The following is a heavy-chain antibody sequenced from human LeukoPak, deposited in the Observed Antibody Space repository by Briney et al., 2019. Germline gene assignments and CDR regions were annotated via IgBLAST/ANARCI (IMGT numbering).Heavy chain of an antibody. V-gene: IGHV3-48*01. Sequence: GGSLRLSCAASGFTFSSYSMNWVRQAPGKGLEWVSYIGSSSSSTIYYADSVKGRFTVSRDNAKNSLYLQMNSLRAEDTAVYYCARTWVYSGSCHFDYWGQGTLVTVSS. CDR2: IGSSSSSTI. J-gene: IGHJ4*02. CDR1: GFTFSSYS. D-gene: IGHD1-26*01. CDR3: ARTWVYSGSCHFDY.